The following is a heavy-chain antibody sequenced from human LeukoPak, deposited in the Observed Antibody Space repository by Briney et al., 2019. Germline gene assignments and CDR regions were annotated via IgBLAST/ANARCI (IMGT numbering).Heavy chain of an antibody. Sequence: PSETLSLTCTVSGGSISSGGYYWSWIRQHPGKGLEWIGYIYYSGSTYYNPSLKSRVTISVDTSKNQFSLKLSSVTAADTAVYYCARVTYGDYSYKFDYWGQGTLVTVSS. J-gene: IGHJ4*02. D-gene: IGHD4-17*01. V-gene: IGHV4-31*03. CDR1: GGSISSGGYY. CDR3: ARVTYGDYSYKFDY. CDR2: IYYSGST.